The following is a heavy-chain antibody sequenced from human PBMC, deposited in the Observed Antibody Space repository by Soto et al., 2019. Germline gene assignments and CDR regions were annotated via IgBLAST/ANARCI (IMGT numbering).Heavy chain of an antibody. CDR3: ATDSGTIFGVVPPNYYYYYMDV. CDR2: FDPGDGET. V-gene: IGHV1-24*01. J-gene: IGHJ6*03. CDR1: GYTLTELS. Sequence: ASVKVSCKVSGYTLTELSMHWVRQAPGRGLEWMGGFDPGDGETIYAQKFQGRVTMTEDTSTDTAYMELSSLRSEDTAVYYCATDSGTIFGVVPPNYYYYYMDVWGKGTTVTVSS. D-gene: IGHD3-3*01.